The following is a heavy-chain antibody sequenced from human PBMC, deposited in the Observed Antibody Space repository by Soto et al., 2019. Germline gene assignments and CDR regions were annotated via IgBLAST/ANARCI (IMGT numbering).Heavy chain of an antibody. CDR3: ARVGFRRWVA. CDR1: GCTVTSYD. CDR2: MNPNSGNT. Sequence: ASVKVSCKASGCTVTSYDINGVRQATGQGLEWMGWMNPNSGNTGYAQKFQGRVTMTRNTSISTAYMELSSLRSEDTAVYYCARVGFRRWVAWGQGTLVTVSS. V-gene: IGHV1-8*01. J-gene: IGHJ5*02. D-gene: IGHD1-26*01.